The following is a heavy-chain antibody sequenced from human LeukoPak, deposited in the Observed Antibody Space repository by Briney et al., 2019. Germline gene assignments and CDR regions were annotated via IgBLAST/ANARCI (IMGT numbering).Heavy chain of an antibody. CDR2: IWYGGSNK. CDR3: AKDAEWLVKVPYYFDY. Sequence: GGSLRLSCAASGFTFSSYGMHWVRQAPGKGLEWVAVIWYGGSNKYYADSVKGRFTISRDNSKNTLYLQVNSLRAEDTAVYYCAKDAEWLVKVPYYFDYWGQGTLVTVSS. V-gene: IGHV3-33*06. J-gene: IGHJ4*02. CDR1: GFTFSSYG. D-gene: IGHD6-19*01.